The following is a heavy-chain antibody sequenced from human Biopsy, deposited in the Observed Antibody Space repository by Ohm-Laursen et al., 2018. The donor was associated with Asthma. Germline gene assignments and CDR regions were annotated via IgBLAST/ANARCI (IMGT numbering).Heavy chain of an antibody. Sequence: SLRLSCAASGFAVSRDHMFWVRQAPGKGLEWVAVISFDGSNEDYADSVKGRFTISRDNSKNTLSLQMNSLTAEDTAVYYCAREGVAGTHIEDWGQETLVTVSS. CDR1: GFAVSRDH. CDR2: ISFDGSNE. J-gene: IGHJ4*02. V-gene: IGHV3-30*03. D-gene: IGHD6-19*01. CDR3: AREGVAGTHIED.